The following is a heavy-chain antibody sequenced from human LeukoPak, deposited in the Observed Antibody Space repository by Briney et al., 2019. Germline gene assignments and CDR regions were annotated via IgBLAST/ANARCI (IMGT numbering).Heavy chain of an antibody. CDR2: ISGSGGST. CDR3: AKVWAFARFADYYYMDV. J-gene: IGHJ6*03. Sequence: GGSLRLSCAASGFTFSSYAMSWVRQAPGKGLEWVSAISGSGGSTYYADSVKGRFTISRDNSKNTLYLQMNSLRAEDTAVYYCAKVWAFARFADYYYMDVWGKGTTVTVSS. D-gene: IGHD3-16*01. V-gene: IGHV3-23*01. CDR1: GFTFSSYA.